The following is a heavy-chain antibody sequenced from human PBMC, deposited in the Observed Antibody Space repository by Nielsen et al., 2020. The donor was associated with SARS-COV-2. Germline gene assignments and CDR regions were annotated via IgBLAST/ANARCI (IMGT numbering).Heavy chain of an antibody. CDR3: ARDLSGWYSEYFQH. CDR1: GYTLTELS. J-gene: IGHJ1*01. Sequence: ASVKVSCKVSGYTLTELSMHWVRQAPGKGLEWMGGFDPEDGETIYAQKFQGRVTMTEDTSTSTAYMELRSLRSDDTAVYYCARDLSGWYSEYFQHWGQGTLVTVSS. CDR2: FDPEDGET. V-gene: IGHV1-24*01. D-gene: IGHD6-19*01.